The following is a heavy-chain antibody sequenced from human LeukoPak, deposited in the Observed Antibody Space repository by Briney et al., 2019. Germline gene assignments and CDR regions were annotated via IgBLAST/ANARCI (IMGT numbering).Heavy chain of an antibody. CDR2: IYYSGST. V-gene: IGHV4-39*01. CDR1: GVSIDSTSYY. Sequence: SETLSLTCTVSGVSIDSTSYYWRYIRQPPGKGLEWIVSIYYSGSTYYPPSLKSRVSISVDTSKDQFSLRLTSVTAADTAVDYGTRHWSTGNSFYRFDFWGQGTLVTVSS. J-gene: IGHJ4*02. D-gene: IGHD4-23*01. CDR3: TRHWSTGNSFYRFDF.